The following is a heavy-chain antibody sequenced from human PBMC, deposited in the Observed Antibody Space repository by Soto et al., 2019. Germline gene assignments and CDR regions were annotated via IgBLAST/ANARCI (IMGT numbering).Heavy chain of an antibody. V-gene: IGHV1-69*01. CDR3: ASAWMYGSWNEVIYYFDY. J-gene: IGHJ4*02. Sequence: QVQLVQSGAEVKKPGSSVKVSCKASGGTFSSYAISWVRQAPGQGLEWMGGIIPTFGTANYAQKFQGRVTITADESTSIAYMELSRLGSEDTAVYYCASAWMYGSWNEVIYYFDYWGQGTLVNVSS. CDR1: GGTFSSYA. D-gene: IGHD1-1*01. CDR2: IIPTFGTA.